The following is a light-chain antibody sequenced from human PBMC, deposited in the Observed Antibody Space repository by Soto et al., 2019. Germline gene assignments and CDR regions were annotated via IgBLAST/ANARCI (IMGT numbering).Light chain of an antibody. CDR1: QSVSSNY. J-gene: IGKJ1*01. V-gene: IGKV3-20*01. Sequence: PGERATLSCRASQSVSSNYLAWYQHIPGQAPRLLIYGASTRATGIPDRFSGSGSGTDFTLTISRLEPEYFAVYYCQQFDRSLPSWTFGQGTKVE. CDR2: GAS. CDR3: QQFDRSLPSWT.